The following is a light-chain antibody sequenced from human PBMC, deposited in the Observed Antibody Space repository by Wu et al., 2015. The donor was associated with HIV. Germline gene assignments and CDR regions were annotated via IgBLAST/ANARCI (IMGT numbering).Light chain of an antibody. J-gene: IGKJ5*01. Sequence: ELVLTQSPGTLSLSPGERVTLFCRASQSVSANSLAWYQQRLGQAPRLLIYGASSRATGIPDRFSGSGSGTDFTPNISKLEPEDSAVYYCQQYGSSPPVTFGQGTRLKVK. CDR1: QSVSANS. CDR2: GAS. V-gene: IGKV3-20*01. CDR3: QQYGSSPPVT.